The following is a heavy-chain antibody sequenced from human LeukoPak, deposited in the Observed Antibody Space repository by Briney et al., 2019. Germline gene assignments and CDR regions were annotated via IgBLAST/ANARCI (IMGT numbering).Heavy chain of an antibody. J-gene: IGHJ3*02. CDR1: GASISGYY. Sequence: PSETLSLTCTVSGASISGYYWSWIRQPAGKGLEWIGRISTSGSTNYNPSLSLKSRVTISVDTPKNQFSLNLSSVTAADTAMYYCARRMNRGLSRVFDIWGQGTMVSVSS. V-gene: IGHV4-4*07. CDR2: ISTSGST. D-gene: IGHD3-16*02. CDR3: ARRMNRGLSRVFDI.